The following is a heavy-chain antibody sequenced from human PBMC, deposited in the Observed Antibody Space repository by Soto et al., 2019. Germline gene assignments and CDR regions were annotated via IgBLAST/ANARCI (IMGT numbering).Heavy chain of an antibody. CDR3: AKDYGDDDAFDI. J-gene: IGHJ3*02. Sequence: SETLSLTCTVSGGSISSSSYYWGWIRQPPGKGLEWIGSIYYSGSTYYNPSLKSRVTISVDTSKNQFSLKLSSVTAADTAVYYCAKDYGDDDAFDIWGQGTMVTVSS. CDR1: GGSISSSSYY. CDR2: IYYSGST. V-gene: IGHV4-39*01. D-gene: IGHD4-17*01.